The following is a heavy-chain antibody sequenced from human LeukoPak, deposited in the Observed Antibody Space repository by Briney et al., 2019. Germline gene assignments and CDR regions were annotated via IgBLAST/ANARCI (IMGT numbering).Heavy chain of an antibody. J-gene: IGHJ6*02. Sequence: GGSLRLSCAASGFTFSSYSMNWVRQAPGKGLEWVSYISSSSSTIYYADSVKGRFTISRDNAKNSLYLQMNSLRAEDTAVYYCARPVNLNYYDSSGYPYYYYGMDVWGQGTTVTVSS. CDR3: ARPVNLNYYDSSGYPYYYYGMDV. CDR2: ISSSSSTI. CDR1: GFTFSSYS. D-gene: IGHD3-22*01. V-gene: IGHV3-48*01.